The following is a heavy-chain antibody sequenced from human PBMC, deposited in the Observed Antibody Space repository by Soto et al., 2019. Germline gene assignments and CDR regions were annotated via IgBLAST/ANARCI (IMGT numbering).Heavy chain of an antibody. CDR3: ARDLRSPRGWYAGPFDY. CDR2: INAGNGNT. CDR1: GYTFTSYA. J-gene: IGHJ4*02. D-gene: IGHD6-19*01. Sequence: ASVKVSCKASGYTFTSYAMHWVRQAPGQRLEWMGWINAGNGNTKYSQKFQGRVTITRDTSASTAYMELSSLRSEDTAVYYCARDLRSPRGWYAGPFDYWGQGTLVTVSS. V-gene: IGHV1-3*01.